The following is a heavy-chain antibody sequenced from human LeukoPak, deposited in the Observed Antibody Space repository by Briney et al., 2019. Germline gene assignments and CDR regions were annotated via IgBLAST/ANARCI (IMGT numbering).Heavy chain of an antibody. CDR1: GVSISSYY. CDR3: ARDYASRSGEFPSGIDA. Sequence: SETQSLTCTVPGVSISSYYLSSILQPPGKGLPRTAYIYYSGSTNYNPSLKSRVTISVDTSKNQFSLKLSSVTAADTAVYYCARDYASRSGEFPSGIDAWGQGTTVTAS. D-gene: IGHD3-10*01. CDR2: IYYSGST. V-gene: IGHV4-59*01. J-gene: IGHJ6*02.